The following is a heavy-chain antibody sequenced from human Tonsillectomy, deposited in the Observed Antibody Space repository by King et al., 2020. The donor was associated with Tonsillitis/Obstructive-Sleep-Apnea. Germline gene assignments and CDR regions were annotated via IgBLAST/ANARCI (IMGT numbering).Heavy chain of an antibody. V-gene: IGHV1-46*01. CDR3: ARDIVVAGYIDS. CDR2: INPSDGIT. Sequence: VQLVESGAEVKKPGASVMVSCKASGYTFTRYYIHWVRQARGQGLEWMGIINPSDGITTYAQKFKGRVTMTRDTSTSTVNMILSSLRSEETAVYYCARDIVVAGYIDSCGQGTLVTVS. J-gene: IGHJ4*02. CDR1: GYTFTRYY. D-gene: IGHD2-15*01.